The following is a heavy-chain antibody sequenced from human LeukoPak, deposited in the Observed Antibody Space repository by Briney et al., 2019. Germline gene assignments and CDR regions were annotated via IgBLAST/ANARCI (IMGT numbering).Heavy chain of an antibody. D-gene: IGHD3-16*01. CDR1: GSTFSSYA. Sequence: ASVKVSCKASGSTFSSYAISWVRQAPGQGLEWMGWINPNSGGTNYAQKFQGRVTMTRDTSISTAYMELSRLRSDDTAVYYCARARLEGGFDYWGQGTLVTVSS. V-gene: IGHV1-2*02. J-gene: IGHJ4*02. CDR3: ARARLEGGFDY. CDR2: INPNSGGT.